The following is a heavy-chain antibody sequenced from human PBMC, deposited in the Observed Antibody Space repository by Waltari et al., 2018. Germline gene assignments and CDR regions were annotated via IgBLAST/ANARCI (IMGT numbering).Heavy chain of an antibody. CDR2: INPRGGT. J-gene: IGHJ3*02. D-gene: IGHD3-22*01. V-gene: IGHV1-46*03. CDR1: GNTFTTYY. CDR3: AYDRDDAYDI. Sequence: QVRLEQSGAEVKEPGASVKVSCKASGNTFTTYYIHWVRQAPGQGLEWVGIINPRGGTSFAQKFQGRLTMTRDTSTSTVYMELTSLRSEDTAIYYCAYDRDDAYDIWGQGTMVSVSS.